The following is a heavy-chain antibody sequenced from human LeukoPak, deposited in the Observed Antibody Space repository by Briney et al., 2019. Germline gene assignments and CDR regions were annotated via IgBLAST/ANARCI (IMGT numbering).Heavy chain of an antibody. CDR2: FYHSGGP. V-gene: IGHV4-38-2*02. Sequence: SETLSLTCTVSGYSISSGYSWGWIRHPPGQGLEFIGSFYHSGGPYYNPSLKSRVTFSVDTSKNKFSLNRIPVTAAAPAYYTDVGDKRTTVTGTS. J-gene: IGHJ6*03. CDR3: V. CDR1: GYSISSGYS.